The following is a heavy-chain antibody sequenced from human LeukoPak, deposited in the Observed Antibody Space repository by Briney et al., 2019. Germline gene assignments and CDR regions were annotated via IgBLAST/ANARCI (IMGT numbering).Heavy chain of an antibody. D-gene: IGHD2-21*01. J-gene: IGHJ4*02. V-gene: IGHV3-48*04. CDR1: GFTFSSYS. Sequence: GGSLRLSCAASGFTFSSYSMNWVRQAPGKGLEWVSYISSNSGTIYYADSVEGRFTISRDNAKNSLYLQMNSLRAEDTAVYYCARDIVNDYWGQGTLVTVSS. CDR2: ISSNSGTI. CDR3: ARDIVNDY.